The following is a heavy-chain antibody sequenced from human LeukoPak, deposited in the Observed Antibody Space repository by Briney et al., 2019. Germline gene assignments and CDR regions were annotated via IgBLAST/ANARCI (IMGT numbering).Heavy chain of an antibody. J-gene: IGHJ6*02. CDR3: ARDHIVVVPGGKTYYYGMDV. D-gene: IGHD2-2*01. CDR1: GGSISSGGYY. V-gene: IGHV4-31*11. CDR2: IYYSGST. Sequence: PSETLSLTCAVSGGSISSGGYYWSWIRQHPGKGLEWIGYIYYSGSTYYNPSLKSRVTISVDTSKNQFSLKLSSVTAADTAVYYCARDHIVVVPGGKTYYYGMDVWGQGTTVTVSS.